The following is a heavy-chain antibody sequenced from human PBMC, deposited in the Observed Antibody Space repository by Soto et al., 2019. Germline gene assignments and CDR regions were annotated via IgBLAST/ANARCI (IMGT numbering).Heavy chain of an antibody. CDR2: IYSGGST. J-gene: IGHJ6*02. CDR1: GFTVSSNY. CDR3: TRDRIPTGMDV. Sequence: EVQLVESGGGLVQPGGSLRLSCAASGFTVSSNYMSWVRQAPGKGLEWVSVIYSGGSTYYADSVKGRFTISRDNSKNTLYLQMNSLRAEDTAVYYCTRDRIPTGMDVWGQGTTVTVSS. V-gene: IGHV3-66*01.